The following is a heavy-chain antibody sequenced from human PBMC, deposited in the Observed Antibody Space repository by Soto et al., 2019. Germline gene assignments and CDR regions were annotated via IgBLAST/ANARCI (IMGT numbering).Heavy chain of an antibody. D-gene: IGHD3-22*01. J-gene: IGHJ4*02. CDR2: ISGSGGST. Sequence: EVQLLESGGGLVQPGGSLSLSCAASGFTFSSYAMSWVRQAPGKGLEWVSAISGSGGSTYYADSVKGRFTISRDNSKNTLYLQMNSLRAEDTAVYYCAKGPRYYYNGFDYWGQGTLVTVSS. CDR1: GFTFSSYA. V-gene: IGHV3-23*01. CDR3: AKGPRYYYNGFDY.